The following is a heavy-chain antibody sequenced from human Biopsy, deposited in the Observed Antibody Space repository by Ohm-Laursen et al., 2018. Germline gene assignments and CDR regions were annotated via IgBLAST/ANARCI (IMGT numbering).Heavy chain of an antibody. CDR1: GGSFNGYF. CDR2: IYYSGST. V-gene: IGHV4-59*01. D-gene: IGHD5-18*01. Sequence: SETLALTCAVYGGSFNGYFWNWIRQPPGKRLEWIGNIYYSGSTNFNPSLKSRVTISVDTSKNQFSLKLSSVTAADTAVYFCARGSSYGYDFDYWGQGTLVAVSS. J-gene: IGHJ4*02. CDR3: ARGSSYGYDFDY.